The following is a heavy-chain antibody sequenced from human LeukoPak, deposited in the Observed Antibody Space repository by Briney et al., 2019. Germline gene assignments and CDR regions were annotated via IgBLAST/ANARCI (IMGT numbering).Heavy chain of an antibody. J-gene: IGHJ4*02. D-gene: IGHD1-26*01. V-gene: IGHV3-9*01. CDR1: GFTFDDYG. CDR3: AKTHSGSYYSFDY. Sequence: PGRSLRLSCAASGFTFDDYGMHWVRQAPGKGLEWVSGISWNSGSIGYADSVKGRFTISRDNAKNSLYLQMNSLRAEDTALYYCAKTHSGSYYSFDYWGQGTLVTVSS. CDR2: ISWNSGSI.